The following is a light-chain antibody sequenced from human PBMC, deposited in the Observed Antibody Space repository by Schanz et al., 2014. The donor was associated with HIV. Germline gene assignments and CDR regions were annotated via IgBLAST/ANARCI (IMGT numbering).Light chain of an antibody. V-gene: IGKV3D-15*01. CDR2: GAS. Sequence: EIVLTQSPGTLSLSPGERATLSCRASQSVSSYLAWSQQKPGQAPRLLIYGASSRATGIPDRFSGSGSGTDFTLTISSLLSEDFAVYYCQQYKNWPTFGQGTKVEIK. CDR1: QSVSSY. J-gene: IGKJ1*01. CDR3: QQYKNWPT.